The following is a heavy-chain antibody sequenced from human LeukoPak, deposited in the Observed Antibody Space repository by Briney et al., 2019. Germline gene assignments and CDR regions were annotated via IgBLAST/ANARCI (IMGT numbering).Heavy chain of an antibody. Sequence: GGSLRLSCAASGFTFSSYAMSWVRQAPGKGLEWVSGISGIGGRTYYADSVKGRFSISRDNSKNTLYLQMNSLRAEDTAVYYCAKDGARQLVRLFDYWGQGTLVTVSS. D-gene: IGHD6-13*01. CDR3: AKDGARQLVRLFDY. CDR1: GFTFSSYA. J-gene: IGHJ4*02. V-gene: IGHV3-23*01. CDR2: ISGIGGRT.